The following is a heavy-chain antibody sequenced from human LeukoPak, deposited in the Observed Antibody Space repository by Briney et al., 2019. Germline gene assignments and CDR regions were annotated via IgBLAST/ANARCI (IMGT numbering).Heavy chain of an antibody. CDR3: ARAGSSLTHY. CDR1: GGSISSSSYY. D-gene: IGHD6-13*01. J-gene: IGHJ4*02. V-gene: IGHV4-39*07. CDR2: IYYSGST. Sequence: PSETLSLTCTVSGGSISSSSYYWGWIRQPPGKGLEWIGSIYYSGSTYYNPSLKSRATISVDTSKNQFSLKLSSVTAADTAVYYCARAGSSLTHYWGQGTLVTVSS.